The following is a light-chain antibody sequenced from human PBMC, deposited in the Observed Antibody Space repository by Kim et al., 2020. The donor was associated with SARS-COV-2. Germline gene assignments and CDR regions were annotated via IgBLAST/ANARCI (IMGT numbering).Light chain of an antibody. Sequence: LWPGERATLDCRASHSISSYLAWYQQKPAQAPRRLVYDASKRATGIPARFSGSGSGTDFTLTISSLEHEDFAGYYCQQRSDWPLTFGGGTKVDIK. CDR1: HSISSY. J-gene: IGKJ4*01. V-gene: IGKV3-11*01. CDR2: DAS. CDR3: QQRSDWPLT.